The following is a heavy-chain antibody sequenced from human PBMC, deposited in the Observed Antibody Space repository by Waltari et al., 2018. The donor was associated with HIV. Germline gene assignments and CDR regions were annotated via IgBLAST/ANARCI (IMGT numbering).Heavy chain of an antibody. CDR1: GFTFNSYS. J-gene: IGHJ6*03. Sequence: EVQLAESGGGLVKPGGSLRLSCAASGFTFNSYSMNWVRQAPGKGLEWVSSITSSSQYVYYADSVKGRFTISRDNAENSLFLQMNSLRAEDTAVYYCARGGELHYYYYYMDVWGKGTTVTVSS. V-gene: IGHV3-21*01. CDR2: ITSSSQYV. CDR3: ARGGELHYYYYYMDV. D-gene: IGHD1-7*01.